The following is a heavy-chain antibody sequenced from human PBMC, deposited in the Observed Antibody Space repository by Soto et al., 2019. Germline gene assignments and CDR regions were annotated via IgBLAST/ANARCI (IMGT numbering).Heavy chain of an antibody. CDR2: ISPYSGKT. V-gene: IGHV1-18*01. CDR1: GYTFTNND. CDR3: AREGLLLLPDY. J-gene: IGHJ4*02. D-gene: IGHD3-22*01. Sequence: VASVKVSCTTSGYTFTNNDVCWVRQTPGQGLEWMGWISPYSGKTNYARKFQGRVTMTADTSTSTVYMELGSLTSDDTAVYYCAREGLLLLPDYWGQGTLVTVSS.